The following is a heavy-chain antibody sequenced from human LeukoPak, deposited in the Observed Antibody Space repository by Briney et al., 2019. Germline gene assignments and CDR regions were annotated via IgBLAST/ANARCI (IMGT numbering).Heavy chain of an antibody. CDR2: LGGEQSGSWT. CDR3: ARAGVISGWDS. V-gene: IGHV3-23*01. CDR1: GFTFSNYP. Sequence: PGGSLRLSCAASGFTFSNYPMGWVRQAPGKGLGWLSALGGEQSGSWTKSADSVKGRFTISRDNSENTLYMQMDSLTVEDTAVYYCARAGVISGWDSWGQGVLVTVSS. D-gene: IGHD3-3*02. J-gene: IGHJ4*02.